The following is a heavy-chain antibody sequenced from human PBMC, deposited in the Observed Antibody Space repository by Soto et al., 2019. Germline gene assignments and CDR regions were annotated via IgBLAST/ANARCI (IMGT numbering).Heavy chain of an antibody. D-gene: IGHD4-17*01. J-gene: IGHJ6*03. CDR1: GYTFTSYG. CDR2: ISAYNGNT. Sequence: ASVKVSCKASGYTFTSYGISWVRQAPGQGLEWMGWISAYNGNTNYAQKLQGRVTMTTDTSTSTAYMELRSLRSDDTAVYYCARDLYGDYEVDYYYYMDVWGKGTTVTVSS. V-gene: IGHV1-18*01. CDR3: ARDLYGDYEVDYYYYMDV.